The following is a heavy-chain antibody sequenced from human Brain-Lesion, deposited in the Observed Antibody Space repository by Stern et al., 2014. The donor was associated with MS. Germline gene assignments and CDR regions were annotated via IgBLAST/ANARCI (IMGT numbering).Heavy chain of an antibody. CDR3: ARRGDSSSSGFDY. CDR2: IGPGDSDT. D-gene: IGHD6-6*01. V-gene: IGHV5-51*01. Sequence: EDQLVESGAEVKKPGESLKISCKGSGYRFTSNWIGWVRQMPGKGLEWMGFIGPGDSDTRYSPSFQGQVTISADKSISTAYLQWSSLQASDTAMYYCARRGDSSSSGFDYWGQGTLVIVSS. CDR1: GYRFTSNW. J-gene: IGHJ4*02.